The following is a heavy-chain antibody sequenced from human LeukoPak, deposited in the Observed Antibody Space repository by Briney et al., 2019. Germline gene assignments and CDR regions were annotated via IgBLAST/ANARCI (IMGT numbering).Heavy chain of an antibody. CDR3: ARIRVPVPAAIWWGDNAFDI. V-gene: IGHV1-69*13. J-gene: IGHJ3*02. CDR2: IIPIFGNA. Sequence: ASVKVSCKASGGTFSSYAISWVRQAPGQGLEWMGGIIPIFGNANYAQKFQGRVTLAADEPTSTAYMELSSLRSEDTAVYYCARIRVPVPAAIWWGDNAFDIWGQGTMVTVSS. CDR1: GGTFSSYA. D-gene: IGHD2-2*02.